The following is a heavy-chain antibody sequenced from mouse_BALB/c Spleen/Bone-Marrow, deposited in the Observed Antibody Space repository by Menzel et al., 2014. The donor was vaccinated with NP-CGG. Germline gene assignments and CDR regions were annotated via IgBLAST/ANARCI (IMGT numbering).Heavy chain of an antibody. J-gene: IGHJ2*01. CDR2: ILPGGGNT. D-gene: IGHD1-1*01. CDR1: GYIFSSYW. CDR3: SRRAHYFGSGLDY. Sequence: QVQLQQPGAELMKPGASVTISCKATGYIFSSYWIEWIKQRPGHGLEWIGEILPGGGNTNYNEKFRDKATFTAETSSNIAYLQLSSLTSEDSAVYYYSRRAHYFGSGLDYWGQGTTLTVSS. V-gene: IGHV1-9*01.